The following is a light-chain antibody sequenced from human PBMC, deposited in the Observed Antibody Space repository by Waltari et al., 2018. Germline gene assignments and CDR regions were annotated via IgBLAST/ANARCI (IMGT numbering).Light chain of an antibody. CDR3: HSRDTSSTRV. J-gene: IGLJ2*01. Sequence: SSELTQDPSVSVVLGQTVRITCQGDSLRRFYASWYQQRPGQAPILVLYGQNNRPSGIPARFSGSTSGNTASLTITGAQAEDEADYYCHSRDTSSTRVFGGGTRLTV. V-gene: IGLV3-19*01. CDR2: GQN. CDR1: SLRRFY.